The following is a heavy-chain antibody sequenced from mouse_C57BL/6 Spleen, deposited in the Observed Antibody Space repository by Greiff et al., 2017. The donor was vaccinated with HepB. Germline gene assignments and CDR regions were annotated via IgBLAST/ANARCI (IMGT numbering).Heavy chain of an antibody. J-gene: IGHJ3*01. D-gene: IGHD2-4*01. CDR2: IDPSDSET. CDR3: AIYYDFAWFAY. Sequence: QVHVKQPGAELVRPGSSVKLSCKASGYTFTSYWMHWVKQRPIQGVEWIGNIDPSDSETHYNQKFKDKATLTVDKSSSTAYMQLSSLTSEDSAVYYCAIYYDFAWFAYWGQGTLVTVSA. V-gene: IGHV1-52*01. CDR1: GYTFTSYW.